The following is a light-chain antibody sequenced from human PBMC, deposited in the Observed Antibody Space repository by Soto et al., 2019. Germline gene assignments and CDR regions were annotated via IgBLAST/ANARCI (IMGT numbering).Light chain of an antibody. Sequence: EIVLTQSPGTLSLSPGERATLSCRASQSVAKNYLAWYQQKPGQAPRLLIYGASRRATGIPDRFSGSGSGTDFTLTISRLEPEDFAVYHCQQYASSPLTFGGGTKVDIK. V-gene: IGKV3-20*01. CDR1: QSVAKNY. CDR2: GAS. CDR3: QQYASSPLT. J-gene: IGKJ4*01.